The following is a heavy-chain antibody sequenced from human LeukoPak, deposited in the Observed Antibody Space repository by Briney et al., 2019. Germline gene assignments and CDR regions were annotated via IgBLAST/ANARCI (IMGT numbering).Heavy chain of an antibody. J-gene: IGHJ4*02. V-gene: IGHV4-61*01. CDR3: AKYYCSRTSCYHFDY. CDR1: GGSVNSGSYY. CDR2: IHYSGST. Sequence: VKPSETLSLTCTVSGGSVNSGSYYWSWIRQPPGKGLEWIGYIHYSGSTNCNPSLKSRVTILADTSKNQFSLKLSSVTAADTAVYYCAKYYCSRTSCYHFDYWGQGTLVTVSS. D-gene: IGHD2-2*01.